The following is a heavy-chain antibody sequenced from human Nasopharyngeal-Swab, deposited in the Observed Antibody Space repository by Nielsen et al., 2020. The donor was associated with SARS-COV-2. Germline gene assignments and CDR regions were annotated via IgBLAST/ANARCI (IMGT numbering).Heavy chain of an antibody. CDR1: GFTVSSNY. V-gene: IGHV3-66*02. CDR2: IYSGGST. D-gene: IGHD2/OR15-2a*01. J-gene: IGHJ6*03. Sequence: GESLKISCAASGFTVSSNYMSWVRQAPGKGLEWVSVIYSGGSTYYADSVKGRFTISSDNSKNTLYLQMNSLRTEDAALYYCARDGEYCRGPKCFIDYIYLDVWGTGTTVTVSS. CDR3: ARDGEYCRGPKCFIDYIYLDV.